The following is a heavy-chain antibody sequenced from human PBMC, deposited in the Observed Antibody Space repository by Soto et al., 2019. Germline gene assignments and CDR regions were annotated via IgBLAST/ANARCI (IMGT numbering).Heavy chain of an antibody. J-gene: IGHJ6*02. D-gene: IGHD3-16*01. V-gene: IGHV4-31*03. Sequence: SETLSLTCTVSGGSISSGGYYCSWIRQHPGKGLEWIGYIYYSGSTYYNPSLKSRVTISVDTSKNQFSLKLSSVTAADTAVYYCARVYDTDYGMDVWGQGTTVTVSS. CDR2: IYYSGST. CDR1: GGSISSGGYY. CDR3: ARVYDTDYGMDV.